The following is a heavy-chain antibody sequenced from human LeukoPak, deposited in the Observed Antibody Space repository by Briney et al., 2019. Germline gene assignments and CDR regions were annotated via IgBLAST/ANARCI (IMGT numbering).Heavy chain of an antibody. CDR2: ISGSGSST. Sequence: AWGSLRLYCAASAFTFSGYALSWVRQAPGKGLEWVLAISGSGSSTYYADSVKGRFTISRDNSKTTLYLQMNSLRAEDTAVYYCANAPFSSSWYDGRRGVWGKGTTVTVSS. D-gene: IGHD6-13*01. CDR3: ANAPFSSSWYDGRRGV. V-gene: IGHV3-23*01. J-gene: IGHJ6*04. CDR1: AFTFSGYA.